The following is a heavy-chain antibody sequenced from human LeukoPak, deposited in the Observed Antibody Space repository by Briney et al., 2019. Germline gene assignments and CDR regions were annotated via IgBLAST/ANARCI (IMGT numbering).Heavy chain of an antibody. J-gene: IGHJ6*02. CDR1: GGSISSYY. V-gene: IGHV4-59*01. CDR2: IYYSGST. Sequence: SQTLSLTCTVSGGSISSYYWSWIRQPPGKGLEWIGYIYYSGSTNYNPSLKSRVTISVDTSKNQFSLKLSSVTAADTAVYYCARNPSYDILTGYSDYYGMDVWGQGTTVTVSS. D-gene: IGHD3-9*01. CDR3: ARNPSYDILTGYSDYYGMDV.